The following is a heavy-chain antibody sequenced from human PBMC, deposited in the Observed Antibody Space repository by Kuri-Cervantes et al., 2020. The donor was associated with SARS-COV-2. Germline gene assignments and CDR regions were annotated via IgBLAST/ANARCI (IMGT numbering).Heavy chain of an antibody. J-gene: IGHJ4*02. CDR3: ARVNGGFDY. CDR2: IYYSGST. Sequence: SETLSLTCTVSGYSISSGYYWGWIRQPPGKGLEWIGSIYYSGSTYYNPSLKSRVTISVDTSKNQFSLKLSSVTAADTAVYYCARVNGGFDYWGQGTLVTVSS. V-gene: IGHV4-38-2*02. CDR1: GYSISSGYY. D-gene: IGHD3-10*01.